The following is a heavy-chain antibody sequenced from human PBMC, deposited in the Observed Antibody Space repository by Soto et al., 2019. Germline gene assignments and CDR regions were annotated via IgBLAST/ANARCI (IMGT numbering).Heavy chain of an antibody. CDR3: AHRRAMITFGGVIVIRGFDP. CDR1: GFSLSTSGVG. J-gene: IGHJ5*02. D-gene: IGHD3-16*02. CDR2: IYWDDDK. Sequence: QITLKESGPTLVKPTQPLTLTCTFSGFSLSTSGVGVGWIRQPPGTALEWLALIYWDDDKRYSPSLKSRLTITKDTSKNQVVLTMTNMDPVDTATYYCAHRRAMITFGGVIVIRGFDPWGQGTLVTVSS. V-gene: IGHV2-5*02.